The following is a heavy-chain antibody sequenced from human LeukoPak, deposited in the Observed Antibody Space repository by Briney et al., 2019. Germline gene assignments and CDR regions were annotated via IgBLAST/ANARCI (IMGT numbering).Heavy chain of an antibody. J-gene: IGHJ5*02. CDR2: ISSSSSYI. D-gene: IGHD6-6*01. V-gene: IGHV3-21*01. CDR3: VRARDPLHIDL. CDR1: GFTFSSYS. Sequence: GGSLRLSCAASGFTFSSYSMNWVRQAPGKGLEWVSSISSSSSYIYYADSVKGRFTISRDNAKNSLYLQMNSLRAEDTAVYYCVRARDPLHIDLWGQGTLVTVSS.